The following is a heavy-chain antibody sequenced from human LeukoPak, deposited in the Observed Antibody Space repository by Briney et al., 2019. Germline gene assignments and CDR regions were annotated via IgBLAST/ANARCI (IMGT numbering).Heavy chain of an antibody. CDR2: MHRIGSP. CDR1: LDSTTSNF. Sequence: PSETLSLTCTVSLDSTTSNFWSWVHQPPRKGLDWIGEMHRIGSPNYNPSLHSRVTISIDRSRNQIVLDVSSVTAADTAVYYCAREILGGFNPGAYWGQGTLVTVSS. D-gene: IGHD1-14*01. V-gene: IGHV4/OR15-8*03. CDR3: AREILGGFNPGAY. J-gene: IGHJ4*02.